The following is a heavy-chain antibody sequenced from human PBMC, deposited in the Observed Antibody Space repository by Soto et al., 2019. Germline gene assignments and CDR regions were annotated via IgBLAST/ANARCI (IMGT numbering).Heavy chain of an antibody. CDR2: IYYSGST. V-gene: IGHV4-61*01. Sequence: SETLSLTCTVPGGSVSSGSYYWGWIRQPPGKGLEWIGYIYYSGSTNYNPSLKSRVTISVDTSKNQFSLKLSSVTAADTAVYYCARTSYSSSRGNWFDPWGQGTLVTVSS. J-gene: IGHJ5*02. CDR3: ARTSYSSSRGNWFDP. CDR1: GGSVSSGSYY. D-gene: IGHD6-13*01.